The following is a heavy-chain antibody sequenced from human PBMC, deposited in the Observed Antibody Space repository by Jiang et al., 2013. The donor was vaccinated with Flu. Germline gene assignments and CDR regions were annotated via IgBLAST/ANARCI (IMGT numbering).Heavy chain of an antibody. Sequence: IFGTANYAQKFQGRVTITADKSTSTAYMELSSLRSEDTAVYYCARPVITDIGADAFDIWGQGTMVTVSS. D-gene: IGHD5-12*01. CDR3: ARPVITDIGADAFDI. V-gene: IGHV1-69*06. CDR2: IFGTA. J-gene: IGHJ3*02.